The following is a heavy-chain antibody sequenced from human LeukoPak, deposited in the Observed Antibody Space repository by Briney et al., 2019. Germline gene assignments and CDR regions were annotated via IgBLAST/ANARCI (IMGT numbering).Heavy chain of an antibody. CDR3: ARGPYSYDSSGAFDI. Sequence: SETLSLTCTVSGDSISSYYWSWIRQPPGKELEWIGYIHYSGSTTYNPSLKSRVTISLDTSKNQFSLDLTSVTAADTAVYYCARGPYSYDSSGAFDIWGQGTMVTVSS. D-gene: IGHD3-22*01. CDR2: IHYSGST. J-gene: IGHJ3*02. CDR1: GDSISSYY. V-gene: IGHV4-59*01.